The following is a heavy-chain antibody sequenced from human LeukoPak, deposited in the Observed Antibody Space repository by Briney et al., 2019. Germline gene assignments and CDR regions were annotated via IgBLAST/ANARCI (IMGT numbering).Heavy chain of an antibody. V-gene: IGHV1-69*13. CDR1: GDTFTSYD. Sequence: SVKVSCKASGDTFTSYDINWVRQASGQGLEWMGGIIPIFGTANYAQKFQGRVTITADESTSTAYMELSSLRSEDTAVYYCARELREHTSLGFDLWGRGTLVTVSS. J-gene: IGHJ2*01. CDR3: ARELREHTSLGFDL. CDR2: IIPIFGTA. D-gene: IGHD1/OR15-1a*01.